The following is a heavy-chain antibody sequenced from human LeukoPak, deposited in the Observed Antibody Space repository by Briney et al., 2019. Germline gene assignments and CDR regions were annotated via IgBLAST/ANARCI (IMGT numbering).Heavy chain of an antibody. Sequence: SETLSLTCAVYGGSFSGYYWSWIRQPPGKGLEWIGEINHSGSTNYNPSLKSRVTISVDTSKNQFSLKLSSVTAADTAVYYCARGRGSGWYGSWYYFDYWGQGTLVIVSS. CDR1: GGSFSGYY. CDR2: INHSGST. CDR3: ARGRGSGWYGSWYYFDY. J-gene: IGHJ4*02. D-gene: IGHD6-19*01. V-gene: IGHV4-34*01.